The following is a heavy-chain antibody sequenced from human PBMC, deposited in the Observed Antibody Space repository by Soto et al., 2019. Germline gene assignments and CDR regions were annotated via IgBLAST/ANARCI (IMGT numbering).Heavy chain of an antibody. CDR2: ISGSGGST. D-gene: IGHD5-12*01. CDR3: ANLHRGYSYGDY. Sequence: GGSLRLSCAASGFTFSSYAMSWVRQAPGKGLEWVSAISGSGGSTYYADSVKGRFTISRDNSKNTLYLQMNSLRDEDTAVYYCANLHRGYSYGDYWGQGTLVTVSS. V-gene: IGHV3-23*01. J-gene: IGHJ4*02. CDR1: GFTFSSYA.